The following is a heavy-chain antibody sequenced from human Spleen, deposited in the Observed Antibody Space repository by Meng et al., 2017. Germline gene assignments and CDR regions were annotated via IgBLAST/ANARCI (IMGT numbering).Heavy chain of an antibody. V-gene: IGHV1-69*04. CDR3: ARTVVTAKRGPFDY. J-gene: IGHJ4*02. D-gene: IGHD2-21*02. CDR1: GGSFSSHA. CDR2: IIPFLGLT. Sequence: SVKVSCKASGGSFSSHAFSWVRQAPGQGLEWMGRIIPFLGLTNYAQKFQGRVTITADKSTSTAYMELSSLRSEDTAVYYCARTVVTAKRGPFDYWGQGTLVTVSS.